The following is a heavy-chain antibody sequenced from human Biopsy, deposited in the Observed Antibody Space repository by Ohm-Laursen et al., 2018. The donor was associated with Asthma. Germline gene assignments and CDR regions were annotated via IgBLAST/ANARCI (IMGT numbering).Heavy chain of an antibody. Sequence: GTLSLTCSVSGGSINNFYWSWIRQPPGKGLEWIGHIYYSGSTYYNPSLKSRVSISLDTSKNQFSLSLTSVTAADTAVYYCARTTYGHDGFDPWGQGTLVTVSS. CDR2: IYYSGST. V-gene: IGHV4-59*06. CDR1: GGSINNFY. CDR3: ARTTYGHDGFDP. D-gene: IGHD1-7*01. J-gene: IGHJ5*02.